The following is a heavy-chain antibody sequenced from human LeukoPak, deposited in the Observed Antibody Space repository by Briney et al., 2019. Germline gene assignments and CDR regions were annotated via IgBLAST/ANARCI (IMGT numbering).Heavy chain of an antibody. J-gene: IGHJ6*03. V-gene: IGHV3-30*03. Sequence: GGSLRLSCVISGFTFSTYGMHWVRQAPGKGLEWVAVISPDGTSKNYADSVKGRFTMSRDNSKNTLYVQMNSLSAEDTAVYFCARGYDSNLDYYYYMDIWAKGPRSPSP. CDR2: ISPDGTSK. CDR1: GFTFSTYG. D-gene: IGHD3-16*01. CDR3: ARGYDSNLDYYYYMDI.